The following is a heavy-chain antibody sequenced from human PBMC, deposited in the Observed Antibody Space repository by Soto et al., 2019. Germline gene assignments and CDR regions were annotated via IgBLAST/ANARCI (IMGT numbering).Heavy chain of an antibody. D-gene: IGHD2-15*01. CDR3: ARGFRVAATRWWFDP. CDR2: ISTYNGNT. V-gene: IGHV1-18*01. CDR1: GYTFTSYD. J-gene: IGHJ5*02. Sequence: QVQLVQSGAEVKKPGASVKVSCKASGYTFTSYDISWVRQAPGQGLEGMGWISTYNGNTNYAQKLQGRVTTTTDTSTSTAYMELRSLRSDDTAVYYCARGFRVAATRWWFDPWGQGTLVTVSS.